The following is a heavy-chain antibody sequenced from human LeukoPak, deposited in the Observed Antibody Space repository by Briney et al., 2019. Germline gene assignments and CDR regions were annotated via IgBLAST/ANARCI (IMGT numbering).Heavy chain of an antibody. CDR1: GGSISSYY. V-gene: IGHV4-59*08. Sequence: PSETLSLTCTVSGGSISSYYWSWIRQPPGKGLEWIGYIYYSESTNYNPSLKSRVTISVDTSKNQFSLKLCSVTAADTAVYYCATGGYYDILTGYYYSYYYGMDVWGQGTTVTVSS. CDR3: ATGGYYDILTGYYYSYYYGMDV. D-gene: IGHD3-9*01. J-gene: IGHJ6*02. CDR2: IYYSEST.